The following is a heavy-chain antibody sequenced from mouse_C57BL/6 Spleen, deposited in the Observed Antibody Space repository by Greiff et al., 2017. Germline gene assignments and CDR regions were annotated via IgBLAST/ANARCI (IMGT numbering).Heavy chain of an antibody. CDR2: INYDGSST. D-gene: IGHD1-1*01. V-gene: IGHV5-16*01. J-gene: IGHJ1*03. CDR3: AREREYGSPLYWYFDV. Sequence: EVHLVESEGGLVQPGSSMKLSCTASGFTFSDYYMAWVRQVPEKGLEWVANINYDGSSTYYLDSLKSRFIISRDNAKNILYLQMSSLKSEDTATYYCAREREYGSPLYWYFDVWGTGTTVTVSS. CDR1: GFTFSDYY.